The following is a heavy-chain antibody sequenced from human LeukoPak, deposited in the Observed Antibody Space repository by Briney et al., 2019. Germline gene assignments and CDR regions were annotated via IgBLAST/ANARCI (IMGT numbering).Heavy chain of an antibody. CDR2: INHSGST. D-gene: IGHD2-2*01. Sequence: SETLSLTCAVYGGSFSGYYWSWIRQPPRKGLEWIGEINHSGSTNYNPSLKSRVTISVDTSKNQFSLKLSSVTAADTAVYYCARYCSSTSCKTKFDYWGQGTLVTVSS. J-gene: IGHJ4*02. CDR3: ARYCSSTSCKTKFDY. CDR1: GGSFSGYY. V-gene: IGHV4-34*01.